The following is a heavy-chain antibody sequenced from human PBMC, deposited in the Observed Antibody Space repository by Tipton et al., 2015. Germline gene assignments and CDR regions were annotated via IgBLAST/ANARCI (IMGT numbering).Heavy chain of an antibody. CDR1: GGSVSSGTYY. CDR3: ASMYYYGSGRYPGPFDY. Sequence: TLSLTCNVSGGSVSSGTYYWSWIRQPPGKGLEWIGYIYYTGSTNYNPSLMSRVTISVDTSKNQFSLKLSSVTAADTAVYYCASMYYYGSGRYPGPFDYWGQGTLVTVSS. J-gene: IGHJ4*02. V-gene: IGHV4-61*01. D-gene: IGHD3-10*01. CDR2: IYYTGST.